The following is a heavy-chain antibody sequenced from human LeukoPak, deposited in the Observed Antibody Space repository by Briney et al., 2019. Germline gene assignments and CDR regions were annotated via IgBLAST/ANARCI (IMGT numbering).Heavy chain of an antibody. CDR1: GFTFSSYA. J-gene: IGHJ6*03. CDR2: ISGSGGST. Sequence: GGSLRLSCAASGFTFSSYAMSWVRQAPGKGLEWVSAISGSGGSTYYADSVKGRFTISRDNSKNTLYLQMNSLRAEDTAVYYCTKMTSPPLFDWLLSYYYYYYMDVWGKGTTVTVSS. V-gene: IGHV3-23*01. CDR3: TKMTSPPLFDWLLSYYYYYYMDV. D-gene: IGHD3-9*01.